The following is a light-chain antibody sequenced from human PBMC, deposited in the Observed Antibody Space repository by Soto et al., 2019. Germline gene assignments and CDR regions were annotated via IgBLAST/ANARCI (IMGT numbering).Light chain of an antibody. CDR1: SSDVGGYNY. V-gene: IGLV2-8*01. Sequence: QSVLAQPPSASGSPGQSVTISCTGTSSDVGGYNYVSWYQQHPGKAPKLIIYAVNKWPSGVPDRFSGSKSGNTASLTVSGLQAEDEADYYCSSYAGTSYMVFGSGTKGTVL. CDR3: SSYAGTSYMV. J-gene: IGLJ1*01. CDR2: AVN.